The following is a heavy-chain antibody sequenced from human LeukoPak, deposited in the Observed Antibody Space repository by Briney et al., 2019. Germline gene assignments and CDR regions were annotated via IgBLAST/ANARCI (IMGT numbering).Heavy chain of an antibody. Sequence: SGTLSLTCTVSGGSISSYYWSWIRQPPGKGLEWIGYIYYSGSTNYNPSLKSRVTMSVDTSKNQFSLKLSSVTAADTAVYYCARDQTYYDSSGYSLYAFDIWGQGTMVTVSS. V-gene: IGHV4-59*12. CDR1: GGSISSYY. CDR3: ARDQTYYDSSGYSLYAFDI. J-gene: IGHJ3*02. CDR2: IYYSGST. D-gene: IGHD3-22*01.